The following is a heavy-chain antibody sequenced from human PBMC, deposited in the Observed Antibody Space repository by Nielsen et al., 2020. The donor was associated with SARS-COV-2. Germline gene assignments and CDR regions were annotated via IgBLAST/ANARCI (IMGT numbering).Heavy chain of an antibody. Sequence: ASVKVSCKASGYTFTSYGISWVRQAPGQGLEWMGWISAYNGNTNYAQKLQGRVTMTTDTSMSTAYMELRSLRSDDTAVYYCARTPVRITIFGVVNPGNWFDPWGQGTLVTVSS. CDR2: ISAYNGNT. CDR1: GYTFTSYG. D-gene: IGHD3-3*01. V-gene: IGHV1-18*04. CDR3: ARTPVRITIFGVVNPGNWFDP. J-gene: IGHJ5*02.